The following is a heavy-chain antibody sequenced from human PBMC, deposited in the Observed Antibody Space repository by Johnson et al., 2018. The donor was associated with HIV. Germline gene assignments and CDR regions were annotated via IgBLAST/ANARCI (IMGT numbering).Heavy chain of an antibody. V-gene: IGHV3-13*01. CDR2: IGTAGDT. Sequence: EQLVESGGGLVQPGGSLRLSCAASGFTFSTHDMHWVRQASGKGLEWVSAIGTAGDTYYPGSVKGRFTISRDNSKNTVWLQMNSLRAEDTALYYCARGFSSGYNDAFDIWGQGTMVTVFS. D-gene: IGHD3-22*01. CDR1: GFTFSTHD. J-gene: IGHJ3*02. CDR3: ARGFSSGYNDAFDI.